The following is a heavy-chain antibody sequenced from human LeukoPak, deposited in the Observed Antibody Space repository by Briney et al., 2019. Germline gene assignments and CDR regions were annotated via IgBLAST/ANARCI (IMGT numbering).Heavy chain of an antibody. Sequence: SETLSLTCTVSGYSISSGYYWGWIRQPPGKGLEWIGSIYHSGNTYYTPSLKSRVTISVDTSKNQFSLKLNSVTAADTAVYFCARTLWQEVCYWGQGTLVTVSS. J-gene: IGHJ4*02. CDR2: IYHSGNT. CDR3: ARTLWQEVCY. CDR1: GYSISSGYY. V-gene: IGHV4-38-2*02. D-gene: IGHD2-21*01.